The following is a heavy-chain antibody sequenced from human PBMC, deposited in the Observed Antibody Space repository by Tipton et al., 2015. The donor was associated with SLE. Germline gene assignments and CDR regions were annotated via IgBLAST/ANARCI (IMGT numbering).Heavy chain of an antibody. D-gene: IGHD4-11*01. V-gene: IGHV4-34*01. CDR3: ARGLHYEYLSALDYKEGPRTYFFDS. Sequence: TLSLTCDVYGGFLRDYFWSWIRQPPGKGLEWSGEIDQNGNTNYNPSLKSRVTMSGDTSKNQFSLRLTSVTAADTAVYYCARGLHYEYLSALDYKEGPRTYFFDSLGHGVLVTVSS. CDR1: GGFLRDYF. J-gene: IGHJ4*01. CDR2: IDQNGNT.